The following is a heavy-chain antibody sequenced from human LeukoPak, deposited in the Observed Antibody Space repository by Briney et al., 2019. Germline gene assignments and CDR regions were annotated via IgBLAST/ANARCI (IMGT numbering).Heavy chain of an antibody. J-gene: IGHJ6*02. CDR1: GDSVSINTAA. Sequence: SQTLSLTSALAGDSVSINTAAWNWVRQSPSRGLEWLGSTYYRSKWYHDYATSVRSRVAINPDTSKNLFSLQLISVAPEDTGVYYCARDPGYYYGMNVWGQGTTVTVSS. V-gene: IGHV6-1*01. CDR3: ARDPGYYYGMNV. D-gene: IGHD2-15*01. CDR2: TYYRSKWYH.